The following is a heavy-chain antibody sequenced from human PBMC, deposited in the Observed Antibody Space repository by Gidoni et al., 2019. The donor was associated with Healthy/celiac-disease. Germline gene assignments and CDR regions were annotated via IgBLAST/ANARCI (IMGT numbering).Heavy chain of an antibody. CDR2: ISYDGSNK. CDR1: GFTFSSYA. J-gene: IGHJ6*02. CDR3: ARGERTVNYYYYGMDV. V-gene: IGHV3-30-3*01. D-gene: IGHD4-17*01. Sequence: QVQLVESGGGVVQPGRSLTLSCSASGFTFSSYAMHWVRQAPGKGLEWVAVISYDGSNKYYADSVKGRFTISRDNSKNTLYLQMNSLRAEDTAVYYCARGERTVNYYYYGMDVWGQGTTVTVSS.